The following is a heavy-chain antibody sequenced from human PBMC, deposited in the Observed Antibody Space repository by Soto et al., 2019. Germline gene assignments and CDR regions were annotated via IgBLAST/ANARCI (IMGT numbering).Heavy chain of an antibody. D-gene: IGHD2-15*01. Sequence: QVQLVQSGAEVKKPGSSVKVSCKASGGTFSSYAISWVRQAPGQGLEWMGGIIPIFGTANCAQKFQGRVTITADESTSTAYMELSSLRSEDTAVYYCAREGADYSFYYYYGMDVWGQGTTVTVSS. CDR1: GGTFSSYA. J-gene: IGHJ6*02. V-gene: IGHV1-69*01. CDR3: AREGADYSFYYYYGMDV. CDR2: IIPIFGTA.